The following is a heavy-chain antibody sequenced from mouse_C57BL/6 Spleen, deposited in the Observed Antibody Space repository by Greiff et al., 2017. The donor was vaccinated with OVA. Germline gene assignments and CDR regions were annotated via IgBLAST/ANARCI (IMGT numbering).Heavy chain of an antibody. CDR2: ITHSGET. Sequence: VQLQQSGPGLVKPSQSLFLTCSITGFPITSGYYWIWIRQSPGKPLEWMGYITHSGETFYNPSLQSPISITRETSKNQFFLQLNSVTTEDTAMYYCAGAPNWDEGFAYWGQGTLVTVSA. D-gene: IGHD4-1*01. V-gene: IGHV12-3*01. CDR3: AGAPNWDEGFAY. CDR1: GFPITSGYY. J-gene: IGHJ3*01.